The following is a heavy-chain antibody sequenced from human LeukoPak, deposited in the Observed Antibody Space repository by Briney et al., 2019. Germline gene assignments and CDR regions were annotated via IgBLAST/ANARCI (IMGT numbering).Heavy chain of an antibody. CDR3: ARRLYVWGSYHYYFYFDD. V-gene: IGHV4-34*01. CDR1: GGSFSGYY. CDR2: INHSGST. D-gene: IGHD3-16*02. J-gene: IGHJ4*02. Sequence: SETLSLTCAVYGGSFSGYYWSWIRQPPGKGLEWIGEINHSGSTNYNPSLKSRVTISVDTSKNQFSLKLSSVTAADTAMYFCARRLYVWGSYHYYFYFDDWGQGTLVTVSS.